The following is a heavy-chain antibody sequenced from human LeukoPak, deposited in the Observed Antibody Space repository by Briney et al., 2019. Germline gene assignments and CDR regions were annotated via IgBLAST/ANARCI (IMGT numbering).Heavy chain of an antibody. CDR2: ISGSGGTT. CDR3: AKESGYCSSTSCYSRYYMDV. Sequence: PGGSLRLSCAASGFTFSSYTMSWVRQAPGKGLEWVAAISGSGGTTYYTDSVKGRFTISRDNSKNTLYLQMNSLRAEDTAVYYCAKESGYCSSTSCYSRYYMDVWGKGTTVTISS. J-gene: IGHJ6*03. V-gene: IGHV3-23*01. D-gene: IGHD2-2*01. CDR1: GFTFSSYT.